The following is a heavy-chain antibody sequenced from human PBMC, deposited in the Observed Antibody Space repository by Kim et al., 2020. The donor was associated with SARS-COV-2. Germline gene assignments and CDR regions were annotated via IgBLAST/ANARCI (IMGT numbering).Heavy chain of an antibody. Sequence: ASVKVSCKASGYTFTGYYMHWVRQAPGQGLEWIGWINPNSGGTNYAQKFQGRGTMTRDTSISTAYMELSRLRSDDTAVYYCAILIVPAALLDAFDIWGQGTMVTVSS. CDR2: INPNSGGT. CDR1: GYTFTGYY. D-gene: IGHD2-2*01. J-gene: IGHJ3*02. CDR3: AILIVPAALLDAFDI. V-gene: IGHV1-2*02.